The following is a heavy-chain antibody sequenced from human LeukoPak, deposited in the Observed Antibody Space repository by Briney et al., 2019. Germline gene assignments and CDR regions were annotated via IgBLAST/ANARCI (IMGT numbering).Heavy chain of an antibody. CDR1: GYTFTGYY. CDR2: INPNSGGT. Sequence: GASVTVSCKASGYTFTGYYMHWVRQAPGQGREWMGWINPNSGGTNYAQKFQGRVTMTRDTSISTAHMELSRLRSDDTAVYYCARSMAYYDSSGYYYMNYWGQGTLVTVSS. J-gene: IGHJ4*02. V-gene: IGHV1-2*02. D-gene: IGHD3-22*01. CDR3: ARSMAYYDSSGYYYMNY.